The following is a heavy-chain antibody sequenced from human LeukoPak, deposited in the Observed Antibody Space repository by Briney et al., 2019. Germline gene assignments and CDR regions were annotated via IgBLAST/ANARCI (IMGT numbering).Heavy chain of an antibody. Sequence: SETLSLTCAVSGYSISSGDYWGWIRQPPGKGLDWIGSIYHSGSTYYNPSLKSRVTVSVDTSKNQFSLKLNSETAADTAVYYCARRNTYYGPFDYWGQGALVTVSS. J-gene: IGHJ4*02. CDR2: IYHSGST. V-gene: IGHV4-38-2*01. CDR1: GYSISSGDY. D-gene: IGHD1-26*01. CDR3: ARRNTYYGPFDY.